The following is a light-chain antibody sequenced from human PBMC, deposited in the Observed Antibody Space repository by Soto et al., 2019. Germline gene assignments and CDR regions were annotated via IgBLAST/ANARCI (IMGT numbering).Light chain of an antibody. V-gene: IGLV2-14*01. CDR2: NVR. CDR1: SSDVGGYHY. Sequence: QSALTQPASVSGSPGQSITISCPGTSSDVGGYHYVSWYQQHPGKAPKLMIYNVRHRPSVVSNRFSGSKSGNTASLTISGLQAEDEADYSCSSYTSSSTWVFGGGTKLTVL. J-gene: IGLJ3*02. CDR3: SSYTSSSTWV.